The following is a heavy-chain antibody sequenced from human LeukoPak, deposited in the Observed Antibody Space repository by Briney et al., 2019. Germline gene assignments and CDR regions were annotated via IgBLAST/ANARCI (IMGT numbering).Heavy chain of an antibody. CDR2: ISWNSGSI. CDR3: ARDQGNYYDSSGWLDY. Sequence: PGRSLRLSCAASGFTFDDYAMHWVRQAPGKGLEWVSGISWNSGSIGYADSVKGRFTISRDNAKNSLYLQMNSLRAEDTAVYYCARDQGNYYDSSGWLDYWGQGTLVTVSS. D-gene: IGHD3-22*01. V-gene: IGHV3-9*01. J-gene: IGHJ4*02. CDR1: GFTFDDYA.